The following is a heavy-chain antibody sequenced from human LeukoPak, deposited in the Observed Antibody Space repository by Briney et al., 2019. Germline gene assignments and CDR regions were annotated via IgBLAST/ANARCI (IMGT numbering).Heavy chain of an antibody. CDR1: GFTLRSYG. V-gene: IGHV3-30*14. Sequence: GGSLRLSCAASGFTLRSYGMHWVRQAPGKGLEWVAVISYDGSNKYYADSVKGRFTISRDNNKNTLYLQMNRLRDEDTAVYYCASWSSDSVTLGYHDRYFDYWGQGTLVTVSS. D-gene: IGHD2-2*01. J-gene: IGHJ4*02. CDR3: ASWSSDSVTLGYHDRYFDY. CDR2: ISYDGSNK.